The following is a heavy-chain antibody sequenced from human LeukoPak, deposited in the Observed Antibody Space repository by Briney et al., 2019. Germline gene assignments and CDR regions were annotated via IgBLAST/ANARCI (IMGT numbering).Heavy chain of an antibody. D-gene: IGHD1-14*01. Sequence: SETLSLTCTVSLDSTTSNFWSWVRQPQGKGLEWIGEIHRSGSPNYNPSLQSRVTISIDRSRNQIVLELSSVTAADTAFYYCAREILGGFNPGAYWGQGTLVTVSS. CDR1: LDSTTSNF. V-gene: IGHV4-4*02. J-gene: IGHJ4*02. CDR2: IHRSGSP. CDR3: AREILGGFNPGAY.